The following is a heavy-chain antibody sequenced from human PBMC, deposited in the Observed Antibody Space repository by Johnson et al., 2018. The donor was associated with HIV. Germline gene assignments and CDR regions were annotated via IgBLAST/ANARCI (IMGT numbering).Heavy chain of an antibody. J-gene: IGHJ3*02. V-gene: IGHV3-30-3*01. Sequence: QVQLVESGGGVVQPGRSLRLSCAASGFTFSSYAMHWVRQAPGKGLEWVAVISYDGSNKYYADSVKGLFTISRDNSKNTLYLQMNSLRAEETAVYYCARGGAVTRRAADAFDIWGQGTMVTVSS. CDR1: GFTFSSYA. D-gene: IGHD4-11*01. CDR3: ARGGAVTRRAADAFDI. CDR2: ISYDGSNK.